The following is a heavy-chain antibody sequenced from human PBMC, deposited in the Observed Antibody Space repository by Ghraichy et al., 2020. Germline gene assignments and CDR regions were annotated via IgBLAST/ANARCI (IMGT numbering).Heavy chain of an antibody. CDR1: GGSFSGYY. CDR2: INHSGST. D-gene: IGHD3-3*01. CDR3: ARAYYDFWSGYCLDY. Sequence: SETPSLTCAVYGGSFSGYYWSWIRQPPGKGLEWIGEINHSGSTNYNPSLKSRVTISVDTSKNQFSLKLSSVTAADTAVYYCARAYYDFWSGYCLDYWGQGTLVTVSS. V-gene: IGHV4-34*01. J-gene: IGHJ4*02.